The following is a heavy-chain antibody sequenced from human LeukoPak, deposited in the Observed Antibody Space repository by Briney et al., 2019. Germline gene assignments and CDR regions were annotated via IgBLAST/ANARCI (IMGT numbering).Heavy chain of an antibody. V-gene: IGHV1-8*01. CDR2: MNPNSGNT. D-gene: IGHD3-22*01. CDR3: ARGRMDYYDSSGYYYFDY. Sequence: ASVKVSCKASGYTFTSYDINWVRQATGQGLEWMGWMNPNSGNTGYAQKFQGRVTMTRNTSIGTAYMELSSLRSEDTAVYYCARGRMDYYDSSGYYYFDYWGQGTLVTVSS. CDR1: GYTFTSYD. J-gene: IGHJ4*02.